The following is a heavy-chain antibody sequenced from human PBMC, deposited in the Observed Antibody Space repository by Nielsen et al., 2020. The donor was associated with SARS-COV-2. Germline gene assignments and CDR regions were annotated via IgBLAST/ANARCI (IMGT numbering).Heavy chain of an antibody. V-gene: IGHV4-39*01. Sequence: SETLSLTCTVSGGSISSNSYYWGWIRQPPGKGLEWIGNIYYTGSTYYNPSLKSRVTISVDTSKNQFSLKLSSVTAADTAIYYCASEYSGGWYYYFGYWGQGTLVTVSS. CDR1: GGSISSNSYY. J-gene: IGHJ4*02. D-gene: IGHD6-19*01. CDR2: IYYTGST. CDR3: ASEYSGGWYYYFGY.